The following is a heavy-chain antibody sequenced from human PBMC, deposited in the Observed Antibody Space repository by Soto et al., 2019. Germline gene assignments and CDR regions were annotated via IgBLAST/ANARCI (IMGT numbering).Heavy chain of an antibody. Sequence: PGGSLRLSCAASGFTFSSYAMSWVRQAPGKGLEWVSAISGSGGSTYYADSVKGRFTISRDNSKNTLYLQMNSLRAEDTAVYYCAKGTMVRGVTISSYYYGMDVWGQGTTVAVP. J-gene: IGHJ6*02. D-gene: IGHD3-10*01. CDR3: AKGTMVRGVTISSYYYGMDV. V-gene: IGHV3-23*01. CDR1: GFTFSSYA. CDR2: ISGSGGST.